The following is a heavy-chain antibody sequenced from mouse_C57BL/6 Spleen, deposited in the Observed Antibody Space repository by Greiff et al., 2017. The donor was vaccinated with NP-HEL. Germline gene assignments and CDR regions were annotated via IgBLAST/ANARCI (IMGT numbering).Heavy chain of an antibody. CDR3: ARDHYGSSYEGYFDV. CDR2: INYDGSST. V-gene: IGHV5-16*01. CDR1: GFTFSDYY. D-gene: IGHD1-1*01. J-gene: IGHJ1*03. Sequence: EVQRVESEGGLVQPGSSMKLSCTASGFTFSDYYMAWVRQVPEKGLEWVANINYDGSSTYYLDSLKSRFIISRDNAKNILYLQMSSLKSEDTATYYCARDHYGSSYEGYFDVWGTGTTVTVSS.